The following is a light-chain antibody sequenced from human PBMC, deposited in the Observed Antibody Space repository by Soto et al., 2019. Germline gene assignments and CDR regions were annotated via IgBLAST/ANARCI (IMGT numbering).Light chain of an antibody. CDR1: QSMSSY. Sequence: EIVLTQSPATLSLSPGERATLSCRASQSMSSYLAWYQQKPGQAPRLLIYDASNRATGIPARFSGSGSGTDFTLTISSLEPEDFAVYFCQQRINWPLTFGGGTEVEIK. J-gene: IGKJ4*01. V-gene: IGKV3-11*01. CDR3: QQRINWPLT. CDR2: DAS.